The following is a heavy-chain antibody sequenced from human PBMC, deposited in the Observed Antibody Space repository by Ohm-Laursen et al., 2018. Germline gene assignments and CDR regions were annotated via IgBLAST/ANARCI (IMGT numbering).Heavy chain of an antibody. V-gene: IGHV3-11*04. CDR2: ISSSGSTI. Sequence: GSLRLSCTAAGFTFSNAWMSWVRQAPGKGLEWVSYISSSGSTIYYADSVKGRFTISRDNAKNSLYLQMNSLRAEDTAVYYCARDPVRGLTDYWGQGTLVTVSS. CDR1: GFTFSNAW. CDR3: ARDPVRGLTDY. D-gene: IGHD3-16*01. J-gene: IGHJ4*02.